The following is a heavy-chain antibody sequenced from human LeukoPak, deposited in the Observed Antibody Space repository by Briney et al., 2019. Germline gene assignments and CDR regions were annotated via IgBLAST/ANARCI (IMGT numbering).Heavy chain of an antibody. CDR1: GFSFRNNP. V-gene: IGHV3-30*01. CDR3: ARGSATTLYYYYYMDV. Sequence: GGSLRLSCAASGFSFRNNPMQWVRQAPGRGLEWVAVSSSDGNNEYYADSVKGRFTISRDNSKNTLYLQMNSLRPEDTAVYYCARGSATTLYYYYYMDVWGKGTTVTVSS. D-gene: IGHD1-26*01. CDR2: SSSDGNNE. J-gene: IGHJ6*03.